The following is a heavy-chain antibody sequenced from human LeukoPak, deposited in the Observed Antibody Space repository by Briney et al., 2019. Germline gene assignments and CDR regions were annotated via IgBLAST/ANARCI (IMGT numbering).Heavy chain of an antibody. CDR3: ARGKLTCDY. CDR1: VGSISNYY. CDR2: VYSSGTT. Sequence: PSETLSLTCTVSVGSISNYYWRWIRQPPRKGLEWIGYVYSSGTTNYNPSLKSRVTISVDMSKNQFSLKLNSVTAADTAVYYCARGKLTCDYWGQGTLVTVSS. V-gene: IGHV4-59*01. D-gene: IGHD4-23*01. J-gene: IGHJ4*02.